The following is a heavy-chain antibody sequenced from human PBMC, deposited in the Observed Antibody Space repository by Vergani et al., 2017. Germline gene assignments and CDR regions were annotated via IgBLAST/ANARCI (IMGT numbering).Heavy chain of an antibody. J-gene: IGHJ5*02. CDR1: GGSMSGYY. Sequence: QVRLQESGPGLVKPSETLSLTCSVSGGSMSGYYWSWIRQPPGKGLEWIGYMYHSGSTNYNPSLDTRVTISGDTSQNQFSLKLNSVTAADTAVYYCGRVADFYGLGSRLLDLWGQGILVTVSS. CDR2: MYHSGST. V-gene: IGHV4-59*01. D-gene: IGHD3-10*01. CDR3: GRVADFYGLGSRLLDL.